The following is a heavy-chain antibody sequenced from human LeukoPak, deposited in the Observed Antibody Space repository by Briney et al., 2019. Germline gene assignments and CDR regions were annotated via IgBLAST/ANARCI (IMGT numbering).Heavy chain of an antibody. J-gene: IGHJ4*02. D-gene: IGHD6-13*01. CDR3: ARGYSSSWVPHCDY. V-gene: IGHV1-18*01. Sequence: GASVKVSCKASGYTFTSYGISWVRQAPGQGVEWMGWISAYNGNTNYAQKLQGRVTMTTDTSTSTAYMELRSLRSDDTAVYYCARGYSSSWVPHCDYWGQGTLVTVSS. CDR2: ISAYNGNT. CDR1: GYTFTSYG.